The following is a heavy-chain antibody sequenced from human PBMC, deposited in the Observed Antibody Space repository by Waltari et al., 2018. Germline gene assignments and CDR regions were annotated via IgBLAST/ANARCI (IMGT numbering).Heavy chain of an antibody. CDR2: IKSKTDGGTT. Sequence: EVQLVESGGGWVKPGGALRHSCAASGFPFSNAWMSWVRQAPGKGMEWVGRIKSKTDGGTTDYAAPVKGRFTISRDDSKNTLYLQMNSLKTDDTAVYYCTTADNRGGGYWGQGTLVTVSS. D-gene: IGHD1-20*01. V-gene: IGHV3-15*01. CDR1: GFPFSNAW. CDR3: TTADNRGGGY. J-gene: IGHJ4*02.